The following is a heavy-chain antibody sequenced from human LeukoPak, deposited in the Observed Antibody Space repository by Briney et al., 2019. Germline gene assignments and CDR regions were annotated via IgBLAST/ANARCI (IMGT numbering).Heavy chain of an antibody. CDR3: AKDPPIFCSSTICYAPFDY. Sequence: PGGSLSLSCAASGFTISSYAMSWVRQAPGKGREWVSAISGNGGSTYYADSLKGRFTISRDKSKNQLYLQMNSLSAEDTTVYYCAKDPPIFCSSTICYAPFDYWGQGTLVTVSS. D-gene: IGHD2-2*01. J-gene: IGHJ4*02. V-gene: IGHV3-23*01. CDR1: GFTISSYA. CDR2: ISGNGGST.